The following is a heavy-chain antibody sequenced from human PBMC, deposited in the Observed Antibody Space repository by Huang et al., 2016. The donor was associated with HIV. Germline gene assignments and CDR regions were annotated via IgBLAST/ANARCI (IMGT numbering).Heavy chain of an antibody. CDR2: VDQRGST. CDR1: GDFISSTNYY. Sequence: QLQLQESGPGQVKPSETLSLTCAVSGDFISSTNYYWGWIRQSPGKGLEWVGRVDQRGSTNYNPSLKSRGTLSVDTSRNQFSLRLNSVTAADTAVYYCASQHIGAAATWFWGRGTQVAVSS. V-gene: IGHV4-39*01. CDR3: ASQHIGAAATWF. D-gene: IGHD6-13*01. J-gene: IGHJ4*02.